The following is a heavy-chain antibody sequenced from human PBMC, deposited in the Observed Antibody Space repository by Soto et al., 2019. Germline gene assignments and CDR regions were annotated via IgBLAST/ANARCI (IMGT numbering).Heavy chain of an antibody. J-gene: IGHJ6*02. D-gene: IGHD5-18*01. CDR1: GFTFSSYG. CDR3: ARGSGLWLRYYYYGMDV. CDR2: IWYDGSNK. Sequence: QVQLVESGGGVVQPGRSLRLSCAASGFTFSSYGMHWVRQAPGKGLEWVAVIWYDGSNKYYADSVKGRFTISRDNSKNTLYLQMNSLRAEDTAVYYCARGSGLWLRYYYYGMDVWGQGTTVTVSS. V-gene: IGHV3-33*01.